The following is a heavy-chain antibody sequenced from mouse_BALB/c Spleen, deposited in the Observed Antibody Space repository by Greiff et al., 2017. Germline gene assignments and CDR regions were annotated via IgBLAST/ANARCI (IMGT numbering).Heavy chain of an antibody. CDR3: ARSPYGNYPSYAMDY. Sequence: VQLQQSGPSLVKPSQTLSLTCSVTGDSITSGYWNWIRKFPGNKLEYMGYISYSGSTYYNPSLKSRISITRDTSKNQYYLQLNSVTTEDTATYYCARSPYGNYPSYAMDYWGQGTSVTVSS. CDR2: ISYSGST. V-gene: IGHV3-8*02. D-gene: IGHD2-10*02. CDR1: GDSITSGY. J-gene: IGHJ4*01.